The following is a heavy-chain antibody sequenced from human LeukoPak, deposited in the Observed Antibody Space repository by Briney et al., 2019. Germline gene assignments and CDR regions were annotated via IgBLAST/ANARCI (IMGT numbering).Heavy chain of an antibody. J-gene: IGHJ4*02. CDR3: ARVPTTYCTSGVCYYFDY. CDR1: GGSISSGDYY. D-gene: IGHD2-8*01. CDR2: IYYSGST. Sequence: PSETLSLTCTVSGGSISSGDYYWSWIRQPPGKGLEWIGYIYYSGSTYYNPSLKSRVTISVDTSKNQFSLKLSSVTAADTAVYYCARVPTTYCTSGVCYYFDYWGQGTLVTVSS. V-gene: IGHV4-30-4*08.